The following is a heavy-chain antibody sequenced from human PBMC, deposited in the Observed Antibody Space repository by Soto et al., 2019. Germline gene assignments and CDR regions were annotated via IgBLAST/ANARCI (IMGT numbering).Heavy chain of an antibody. Sequence: ESGGGLIQPGGSLRLSCAASGFTVSSNYMSWVRQAPGKGPEWVSVIYSGGSTYYADSVKGRFTISRDNSKNTLYLQMNSLRAEDTAVYYCARAVFDSSGFDYWGQGTLVTVSS. D-gene: IGHD3-22*01. CDR1: GFTVSSNY. V-gene: IGHV3-53*01. J-gene: IGHJ4*02. CDR2: IYSGGST. CDR3: ARAVFDSSGFDY.